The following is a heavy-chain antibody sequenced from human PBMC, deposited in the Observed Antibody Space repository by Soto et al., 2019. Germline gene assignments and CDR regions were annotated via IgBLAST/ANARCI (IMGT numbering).Heavy chain of an antibody. D-gene: IGHD5-18*01. J-gene: IGHJ6*02. CDR3: GSDHTGYYYGMDV. CDR2: IYTSGST. CDR1: GGSISSYY. Sequence: IMSSTCTVRGGSISSYYWSWIRQPAGKGLEWIGRIYTSGSTNYNPSLKSRVTMSVDTSKNQFSLKLSSVTAADTAVYYCGSDHTGYYYGMDVWGQRTTVTVSS. V-gene: IGHV4-4*07.